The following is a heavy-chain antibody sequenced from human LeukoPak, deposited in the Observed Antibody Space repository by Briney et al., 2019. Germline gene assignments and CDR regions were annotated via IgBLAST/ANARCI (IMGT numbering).Heavy chain of an antibody. V-gene: IGHV3-23*01. D-gene: IGHD2-2*02. CDR1: GFTFSSSA. J-gene: IGHJ5*02. CDR3: ARDPNCSSTSCYTVGNWFDP. CDR2: ISGSGGST. Sequence: PGGSLRLSCAASGFTFSSSAMSWVRQAPGKGLECVSVISGSGGSTYYADSVKGRFTISRDNSKSTLYLQMNSLRAEDTAVYYCARDPNCSSTSCYTVGNWFDPWGQGTLVTVSS.